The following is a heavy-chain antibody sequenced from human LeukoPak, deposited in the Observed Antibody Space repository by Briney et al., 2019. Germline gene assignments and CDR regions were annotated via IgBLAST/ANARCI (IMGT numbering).Heavy chain of an antibody. J-gene: IGHJ4*02. CDR2: IYSTGST. Sequence: SETLSLTGSVSGGSIRIDYWSWIRQPLGKGLEWIGNIYSTGSTYYNPSLKSRVTISLDTSKNQFSRKLTSVTAADTAVYYCARDFSYFDYWGQGTLVTVSS. CDR1: GGSIRIDY. CDR3: ARDFSYFDY. V-gene: IGHV4-59*01.